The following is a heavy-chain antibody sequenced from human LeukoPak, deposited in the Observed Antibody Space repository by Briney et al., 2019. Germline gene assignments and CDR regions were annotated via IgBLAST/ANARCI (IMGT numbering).Heavy chain of an antibody. CDR3: ARVYCSGGSCYDGRFDY. CDR1: VDTFSSYA. V-gene: IGHV1-69*05. CDR2: IIPIFGTA. Sequence: GSSVKVSCKFSVDTFSSYAISWVRQAPGQGLEWMGGIIPIFGTANYAQKFQGRVTITTDESTSTAYMELSSLRSEDTAVYYCARVYCSGGSCYDGRFDYWGQGTLVTVSS. J-gene: IGHJ4*02. D-gene: IGHD2-15*01.